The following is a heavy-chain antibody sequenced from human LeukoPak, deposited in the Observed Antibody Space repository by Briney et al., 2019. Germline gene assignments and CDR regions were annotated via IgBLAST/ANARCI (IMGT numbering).Heavy chain of an antibody. Sequence: GGSLRLSCAASGFTFSSYSMNWVRQAPGKGLEWVSSISSSSSYIYYADSVKGRFTISRDNAKNSLYLQMNRLRAEDTAVYYCARDSYGSGSSPPPIDYWGQGTLVTVSS. V-gene: IGHV3-21*01. CDR1: GFTFSSYS. CDR3: ARDSYGSGSSPPPIDY. CDR2: ISSSSSYI. D-gene: IGHD3-10*01. J-gene: IGHJ4*02.